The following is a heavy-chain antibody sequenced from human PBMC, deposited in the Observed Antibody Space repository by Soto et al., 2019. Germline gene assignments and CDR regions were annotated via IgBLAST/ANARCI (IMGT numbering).Heavy chain of an antibody. Sequence: QLQLQESGSGLVKPSQTLSLTCAVSGGSISSGGYSWSWIRQPPGKGLEWIGYIYHSGSTYYNPSLKGRVTISVDRSKNQFSLKLSSVTAADTAVYYCARSGVITMYYFDYWGQGTLVTVSS. CDR1: GGSISSGGYS. D-gene: IGHD3-22*01. J-gene: IGHJ4*02. CDR2: IYHSGST. V-gene: IGHV4-30-2*01. CDR3: ARSGVITMYYFDY.